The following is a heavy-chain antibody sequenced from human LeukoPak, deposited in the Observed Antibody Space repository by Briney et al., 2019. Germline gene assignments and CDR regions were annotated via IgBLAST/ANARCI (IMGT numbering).Heavy chain of an antibody. CDR3: ARESRLMVYAGAFDI. Sequence: KPSETLSLTCAVYGGSFSGYYWSWIRQPPGKGPEWIGEINHSGSTNYNPSLKSRVTISVDTSKNQFSLKLSSVTAADTAVYYCARESRLMVYAGAFDIWGQGTMVTVSS. CDR1: GGSFSGYY. J-gene: IGHJ3*02. D-gene: IGHD2-8*01. V-gene: IGHV4-34*01. CDR2: INHSGST.